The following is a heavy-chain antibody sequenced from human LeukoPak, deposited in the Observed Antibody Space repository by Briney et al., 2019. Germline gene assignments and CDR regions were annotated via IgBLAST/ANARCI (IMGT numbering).Heavy chain of an antibody. CDR3: ARDGWYSGYDFDY. V-gene: IGHV3-48*04. J-gene: IGHJ4*02. Sequence: GGSLRLSCAASRFTFSSYNMNWVRQAPGKGLEWVSYISTRSSTMYYADSVKGRFTISRDNAKNSLYLQMDSLRAEDTAVYYSARDGWYSGYDFDYWGQGTLVTVSS. CDR2: ISTRSSTM. D-gene: IGHD5-12*01. CDR1: RFTFSSYN.